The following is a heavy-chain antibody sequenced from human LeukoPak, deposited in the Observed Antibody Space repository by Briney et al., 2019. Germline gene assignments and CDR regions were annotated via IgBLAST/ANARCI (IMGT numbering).Heavy chain of an antibody. CDR2: ISSNGGST. CDR3: ARTTKAQNYDY. CDR1: GFTFSSYA. Sequence: GGSLRLSCAASGFTFSSYAMHWVRQAPGKGLEYVSAISSNGGSTYYANSVKGRFTISRDNSKNTLYLQMGSLRAEDMAVYYCARTTKAQNYDYWGQGTLVTVSS. D-gene: IGHD1-1*01. J-gene: IGHJ4*02. V-gene: IGHV3-64*01.